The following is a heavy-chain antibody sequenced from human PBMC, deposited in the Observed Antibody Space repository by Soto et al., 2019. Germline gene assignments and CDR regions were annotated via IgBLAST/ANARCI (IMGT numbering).Heavy chain of an antibody. CDR3: ARDTYYYGSGSYSHYYYYGMDV. D-gene: IGHD3-10*01. V-gene: IGHV1-69*06. Sequence: SVKVSCKASGGTFSSYAISWVRQAPGQGLEWMGGIIPIFGTANYAQKFQGRVTITADKSTSTAYMELSSLRSEDTAVYYCARDTYYYGSGSYSHYYYYGMDVRGQGTTVTVS. CDR1: GGTFSSYA. CDR2: IIPIFGTA. J-gene: IGHJ6*02.